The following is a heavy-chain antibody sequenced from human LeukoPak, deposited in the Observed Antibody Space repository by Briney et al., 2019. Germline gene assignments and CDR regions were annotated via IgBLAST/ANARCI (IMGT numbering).Heavy chain of an antibody. V-gene: IGHV1-69*04. CDR1: GDTFSSYA. D-gene: IGHD1-7*01. CDR2: IIPILGIA. CDR3: ARDPTGTTPMGY. J-gene: IGHJ4*02. Sequence: SVKVSCKASGDTFSSYAISWVRQAPGQGLEWVGRIIPILGIANYAQKFQGRVTITADTSTSTAYMELSSLRSEDTAVYYCARDPTGTTPMGYWGQGTLVTVSS.